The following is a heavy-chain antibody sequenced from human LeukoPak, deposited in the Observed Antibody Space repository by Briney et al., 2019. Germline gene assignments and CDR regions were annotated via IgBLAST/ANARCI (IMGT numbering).Heavy chain of an antibody. CDR2: IVVGSGNT. J-gene: IGHJ4*02. V-gene: IGHV1-58*02. D-gene: IGHD1-26*01. CDR3: ARDDGSGSYYRELDY. Sequence: ASVKVSCKASGFTFTSSAMQWVRQARGQRLEWIGWIVVGSGNTNYAQKFQGRVTITADESTSTAYMELSSLRSEDTAVYYCARDDGSGSYYRELDYWGQGTLATVSS. CDR1: GFTFTSSA.